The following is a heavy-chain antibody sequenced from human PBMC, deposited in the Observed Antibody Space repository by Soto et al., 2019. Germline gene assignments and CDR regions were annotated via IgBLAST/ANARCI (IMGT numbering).Heavy chain of an antibody. J-gene: IGHJ4*02. CDR3: AKERSGWPDY. Sequence: GGSLRLSCAASGFTFSAHGIHWVRQAPGKGLEWVAVISSDGSHKYYGDSVKGRFTISRDNSKNTVYLQMNSLTIEDTYIYYCAKERSGWPDYWGQGTLVTVYS. D-gene: IGHD6-19*01. V-gene: IGHV3-30*18. CDR2: ISSDGSHK. CDR1: GFTFSAHG.